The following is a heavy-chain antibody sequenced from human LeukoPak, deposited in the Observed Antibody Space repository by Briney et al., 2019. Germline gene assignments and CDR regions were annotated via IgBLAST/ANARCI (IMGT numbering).Heavy chain of an antibody. CDR3: ARVIAAIIGGYYFDY. D-gene: IGHD2-21*01. CDR2: ISSSGSTI. CDR1: GFTFSSYE. J-gene: IGHJ4*02. Sequence: GGSLRLSCAASGFTFSSYEMNWVRQAPGKGLEWVSYISSSGSTIYYADSVKGRFTISRDNAKNSLYLQMNSLRAEDTAVYYCARVIAAIIGGYYFDYWGQGTLVTVSS. V-gene: IGHV3-48*03.